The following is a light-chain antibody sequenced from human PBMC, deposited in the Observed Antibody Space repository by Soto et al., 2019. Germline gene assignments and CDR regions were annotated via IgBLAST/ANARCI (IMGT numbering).Light chain of an antibody. CDR2: AAS. V-gene: IGKV1-9*01. CDR1: PGISSY. CDR3: QQLNSYPLT. Sequence: DIQLTQSPSFLSASVGDRVTITCRDSPGISSYLAWYQQKPGKAPKLLIYAASTLQSGVPSRFSGSGSGTEFTLTISSLQPEDFATYYCQQLNSYPLTFGPGTKVDIK. J-gene: IGKJ3*01.